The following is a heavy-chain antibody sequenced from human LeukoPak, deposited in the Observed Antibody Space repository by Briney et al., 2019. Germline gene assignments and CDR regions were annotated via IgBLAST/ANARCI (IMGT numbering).Heavy chain of an antibody. CDR2: FYNSGST. Sequence: SETLSLTCTVSGGSISNYYWSWIRQPAGKGLEWIGRFYNSGSTNCNPSLKSRVTMSVDTSKNQFSLKLSSVTAADTAVYYCARVGDYALKDWGQGTLVTVSS. CDR1: GGSISNYY. CDR3: ARVGDYALKD. D-gene: IGHD3-16*01. V-gene: IGHV4-4*07. J-gene: IGHJ4*02.